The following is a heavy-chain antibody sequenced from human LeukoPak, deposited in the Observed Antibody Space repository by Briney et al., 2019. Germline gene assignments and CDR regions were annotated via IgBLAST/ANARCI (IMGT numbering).Heavy chain of an antibody. CDR3: AKSSSRLDTSSFEY. D-gene: IGHD5-18*01. Sequence: GGALRLSCAASGFTFSSYGIHWVRQAPAKGLEGVTFIQYDGSNKYADSVKGRFTISRDNSKNVLYLQMNSLRAEDTALYYCAKSSSRLDTSSFEYWGQGTLVTVSS. V-gene: IGHV3-30*02. J-gene: IGHJ4*02. CDR2: IQYDGSNK. CDR1: GFTFSSYG.